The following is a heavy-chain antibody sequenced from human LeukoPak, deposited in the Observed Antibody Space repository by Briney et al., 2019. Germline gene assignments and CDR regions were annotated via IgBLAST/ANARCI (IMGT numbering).Heavy chain of an antibody. J-gene: IGHJ4*02. Sequence: ASVKVSCKASGGTFSSYAISWVRQAPGQGLEWMGGIIPIFGTANYAQKFQGRVTITADESTSTAYMELSSLRSEDTAVYYCAREGGNDYGDYYFVYWGQGTLVTVSS. D-gene: IGHD4-17*01. CDR2: IIPIFGTA. CDR1: GGTFSSYA. V-gene: IGHV1-69*13. CDR3: AREGGNDYGDYYFVY.